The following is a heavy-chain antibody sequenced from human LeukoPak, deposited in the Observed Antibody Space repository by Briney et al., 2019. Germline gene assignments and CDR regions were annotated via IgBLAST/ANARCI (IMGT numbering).Heavy chain of an antibody. Sequence: PSETLSLTCSVSGYSISRGYHWAWRRQPPGKGLGWIGSVHHSGATYYNPSLNSRLTISADTSKNQYSLKMDAVTAADTAVYYCARINFNPDHWGQGTLVSVSS. CDR3: ARINFNPDH. D-gene: IGHD1-14*01. V-gene: IGHV4-38-2*02. J-gene: IGHJ4*02. CDR1: GYSISRGYH. CDR2: VHHSGAT.